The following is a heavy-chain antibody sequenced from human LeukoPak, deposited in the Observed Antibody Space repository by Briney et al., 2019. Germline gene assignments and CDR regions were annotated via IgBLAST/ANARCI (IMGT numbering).Heavy chain of an antibody. Sequence: SETLSLTCTVSRGSVSSSTYYWSWVRQPPGKGLEWIASIYYTGSTYYNPSLKSRVTISLDMSKNEFSLTMTSVTAADTAVYFCTAEKNGSPHYWGQGTQVTVSS. J-gene: IGHJ4*02. D-gene: IGHD2-8*01. CDR2: IYYTGST. CDR1: RGSVSSSTYY. V-gene: IGHV4-39*07. CDR3: TAEKNGSPHY.